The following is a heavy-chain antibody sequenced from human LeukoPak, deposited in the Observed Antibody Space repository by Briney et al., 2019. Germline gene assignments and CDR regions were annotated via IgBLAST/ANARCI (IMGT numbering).Heavy chain of an antibody. J-gene: IGHJ2*01. D-gene: IGHD3-10*01. V-gene: IGHV1-69*13. CDR1: GGTFSSYA. CDR2: IIPIFGTA. Sequence: GASVKVSCKASGGTFSSYAISWVRQAPGQGLEWMGGIIPIFGTANYAQKFQGRVTITADESTSTAYMELSSLRSEDTAVYYCARVFTPGVDYGSGSLGLWYFDLWGRGTLVTVSS. CDR3: ARVFTPGVDYGSGSLGLWYFDL.